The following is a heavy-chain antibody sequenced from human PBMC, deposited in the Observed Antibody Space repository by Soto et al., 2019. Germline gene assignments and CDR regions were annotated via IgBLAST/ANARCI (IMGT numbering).Heavy chain of an antibody. J-gene: IGHJ4*02. V-gene: IGHV2-5*02. CDR3: AHTMPPKIFDS. CDR1: GFSLITSGVG. CDR2: IYWDDDT. D-gene: IGHD2-2*01. Sequence: QITLKEAGPTLVKPTQTLTLTCSFSGFSLITSGVGVGWIRQPPGKALEWLAHIYWDDDTGYSTSLSNRLTIPKDTSKNQVALTIPNMDPADTATYSFAHTMPPKIFDSWGQGTLVTVSS.